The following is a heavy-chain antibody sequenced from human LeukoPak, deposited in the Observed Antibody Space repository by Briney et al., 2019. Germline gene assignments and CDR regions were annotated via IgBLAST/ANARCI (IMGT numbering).Heavy chain of an antibody. CDR1: GFTFSSYG. CDR3: ARDRAWNYFDY. V-gene: IGHV3-30*02. CDR2: IWSGGNNK. J-gene: IGHJ4*02. D-gene: IGHD3-3*01. Sequence: GGSLRLSCAASGFTFSSYGMHWVRQAPGKGLEWVALIWSGGNNKFYADSVKGRFTISRDDSKNTLYLQMDSLRAEDTAVYYCARDRAWNYFDYWGQGTLVTVSS.